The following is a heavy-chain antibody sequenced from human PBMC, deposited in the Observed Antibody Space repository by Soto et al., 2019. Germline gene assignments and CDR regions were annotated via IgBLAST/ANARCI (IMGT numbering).Heavy chain of an antibody. Sequence: EVQLVESGGGLVQPGGSLRLSCATSGFTFSNFWMHWVRQAPGKGLGWVSGFNSDGGSTSYADFVKGRFTISRDNAKNTLYLQMNSLRAEDTAVYYCARDRSGTLDYWGPGTLVTVSS. CDR1: GFTFSNFW. V-gene: IGHV3-74*01. CDR3: ARDRSGTLDY. CDR2: FNSDGGST. J-gene: IGHJ4*02. D-gene: IGHD6-19*01.